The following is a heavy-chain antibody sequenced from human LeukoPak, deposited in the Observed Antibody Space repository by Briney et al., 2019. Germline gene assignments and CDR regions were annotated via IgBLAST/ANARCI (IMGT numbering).Heavy chain of an antibody. J-gene: IGHJ4*02. V-gene: IGHV3-11*01. CDR2: ISNSGSTL. CDR3: ARGALGSYDY. D-gene: IGHD3-10*01. CDR1: GFAFSDFY. Sequence: SAGSLRLSCAASGFAFSDFYMFWIRQAPGKGLEWISYISNSGSTLYYADSVKGRFTISRDNDKNLLYLQMNSLRADDSAVYYCARGALGSYDYWGQGTLVTVSS.